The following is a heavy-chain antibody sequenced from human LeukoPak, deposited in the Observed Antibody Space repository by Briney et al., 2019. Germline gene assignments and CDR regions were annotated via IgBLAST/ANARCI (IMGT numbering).Heavy chain of an antibody. Sequence: GGSLRLSCAASGFTFSSYGMHWVRQAPGKGLEWVAVIWYDGSNKYYADSVKGRFTISRDNSKNTLYLQMNSLRAEDTAVYYCAKDRDPVGVTEFDYWGQGTLVTVSS. J-gene: IGHJ4*02. V-gene: IGHV3-33*06. CDR2: IWYDGSNK. CDR3: AKDRDPVGVTEFDY. D-gene: IGHD1-26*01. CDR1: GFTFSSYG.